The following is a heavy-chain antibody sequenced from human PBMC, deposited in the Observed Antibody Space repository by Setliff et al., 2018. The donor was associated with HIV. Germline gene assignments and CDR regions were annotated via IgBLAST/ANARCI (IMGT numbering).Heavy chain of an antibody. CDR2: VIPVFGEP. J-gene: IGHJ6*03. V-gene: IGHV1-2*02. Sequence: ASVKVSCKASGDIPRHYGFNWVRQAPGQGLEWVGSVIPVFGEPHYAQKFQGRVTMTRDTSISTAYMELSRLRSDDTAVYYCARGYSRTRDYYYMDVWGKGTTVTVSS. CDR3: ARGYSRTRDYYYMDV. CDR1: GDIPRHYG. D-gene: IGHD2-21*01.